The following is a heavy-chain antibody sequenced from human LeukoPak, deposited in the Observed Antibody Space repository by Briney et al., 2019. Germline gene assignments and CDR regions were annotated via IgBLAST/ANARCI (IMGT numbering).Heavy chain of an antibody. J-gene: IGHJ4*02. CDR1: GFMFSASA. V-gene: IGHV3-23*01. Sequence: PGGSLRLSCAASGFMFSASAMTWVRQAPGKGLDWVSDISGSGGVTYYADSVKGRFTISRDNSKSALYLQMNSLKAEHTSLYFCAKLRTTVLSPADFWGQGALVTVSS. D-gene: IGHD4-23*01. CDR2: ISGSGGVT. CDR3: AKLRTTVLSPADF.